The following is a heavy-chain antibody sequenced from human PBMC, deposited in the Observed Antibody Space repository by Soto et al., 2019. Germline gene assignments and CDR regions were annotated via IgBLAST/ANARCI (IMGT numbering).Heavy chain of an antibody. CDR1: GGSISNYY. V-gene: IGHV4-59*01. D-gene: IGHD5-18*01. CDR2: IYSSGST. J-gene: IGHJ4*02. Sequence: PSETLSLTCTVSGGSISNYYWNWIRQSPGKGLEWIGYIYSSGSTHYNPSLQNRVTISIDTSKNQVSLKVNSVTAAYTAVYYCARDHPHSYGVYYFDYWGQGTPVTV. CDR3: ARDHPHSYGVYYFDY.